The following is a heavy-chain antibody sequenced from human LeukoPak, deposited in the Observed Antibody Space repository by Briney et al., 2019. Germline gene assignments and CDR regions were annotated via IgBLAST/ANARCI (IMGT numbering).Heavy chain of an antibody. J-gene: IGHJ4*02. CDR1: GFTFSNYH. CDR2: VSSSSTYI. V-gene: IGHV3-21*01. CDR3: ARRYFGPFDY. Sequence: GGSLRLSCAASGFTFSNYHMNWVRQAPGQGLEWVSSVSSSSTYISYADSVKGRFTISRDNAKNSLYLQMNSLRAEDTAVYYCARRYFGPFDYWGQGTLVTVSS. D-gene: IGHD3-9*01.